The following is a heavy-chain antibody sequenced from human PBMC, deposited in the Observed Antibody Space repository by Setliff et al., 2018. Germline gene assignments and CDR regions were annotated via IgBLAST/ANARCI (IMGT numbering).Heavy chain of an antibody. J-gene: IGHJ5*02. CDR2: IIPIFGTA. CDR1: GGTFSSYA. CDR3: ARDGISWLMWFDP. D-gene: IGHD3-16*01. Sequence: ASVKVSCKASGGTFSSYAISWVRQAPGQGLEWMGGIIPIFGTANYAQKFQGRVTMTRDTSISTAYTELSSLRSADTAVYYCARDGISWLMWFDPWGQGTLVTVSP. V-gene: IGHV1-69*05.